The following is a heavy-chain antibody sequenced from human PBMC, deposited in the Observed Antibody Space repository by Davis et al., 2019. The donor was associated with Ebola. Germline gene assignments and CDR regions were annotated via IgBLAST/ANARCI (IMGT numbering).Heavy chain of an antibody. J-gene: IGHJ4*02. CDR1: GFTFSDYY. V-gene: IGHV3-11*04. Sequence: GESLKISCAASGFTFSDYYMTWIRQTPEKGLEWVSYISSSGSTIYYADSVKGRFTISRDNAKNSLFLQMNNLRAEDTAVYYCARDDNGESTLDYWGQGTLVTVSS. CDR3: ARDDNGESTLDY. CDR2: ISSSGSTI. D-gene: IGHD4/OR15-4a*01.